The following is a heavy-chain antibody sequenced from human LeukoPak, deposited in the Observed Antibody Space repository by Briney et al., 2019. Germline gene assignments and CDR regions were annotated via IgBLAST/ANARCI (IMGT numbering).Heavy chain of an antibody. CDR1: GGSISSSSYY. CDR3: ARAGNGDYGFIFDY. CDR2: IYYSGST. V-gene: IGHV4-39*07. D-gene: IGHD4-17*01. J-gene: IGHJ4*02. Sequence: SETLSLTCTVSGGSISSSSYYWGWIRQPPGKGLEWIGSIYYSGSTYYNPSLKSRVTRSVDTSKNQFSLKLSSVTAADTAVYYCARAGNGDYGFIFDYWGQGTLVTVSS.